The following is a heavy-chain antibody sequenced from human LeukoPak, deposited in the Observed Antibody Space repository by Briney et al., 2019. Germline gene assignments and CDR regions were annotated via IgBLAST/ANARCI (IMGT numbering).Heavy chain of an antibody. CDR1: GFTFSSHG. V-gene: IGHV3-30*02. Sequence: GGSLRLSCAASGFTFSSHGMHWVRQAPGKGLEWVAFIRYDGSNKYYADSVKGRFTISRDNSKNTLYLQMNSLRAEDTAVYYCAKDWSSRQWLVYWGQGTLVTVSS. CDR3: AKDWSSRQWLVY. J-gene: IGHJ4*02. CDR2: IRYDGSNK. D-gene: IGHD6-19*01.